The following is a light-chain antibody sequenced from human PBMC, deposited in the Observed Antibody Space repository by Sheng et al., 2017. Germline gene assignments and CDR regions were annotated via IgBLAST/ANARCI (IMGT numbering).Light chain of an antibody. CDR3: QQYKHWPPWT. J-gene: IGKJ1*01. Sequence: EIVMTQSPATLAVSPGERATLSCRASQSVSNNLAWYQQKPGQAPRLLIYGASTRATDIPARFSGSGSETEFTLTITSLQSEDFAVYYCQQYKHWPPWTFGQGTKVEIK. CDR1: QSVSNN. V-gene: IGKV3-15*01. CDR2: GAS.